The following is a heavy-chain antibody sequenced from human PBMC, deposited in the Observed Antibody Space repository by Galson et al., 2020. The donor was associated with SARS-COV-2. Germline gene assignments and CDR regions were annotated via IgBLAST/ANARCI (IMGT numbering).Heavy chain of an antibody. CDR3: AREKSARYYFGSGSFSGDFEH. V-gene: IGHV1-69*06. CDR2: LVPLFGTP. Sequence: SVKVSCKASGGSFANYPIGWVRQAPGQGLEWLGTLVPLFGTPTYAQKFQDRLSITAERSTTTVYMELSSLRFDDTAVYYCAREKSARYYFGSGSFSGDFEHWGRGTLVTVSS. D-gene: IGHD3-10*01. J-gene: IGHJ4*02. CDR1: GGSFANYP.